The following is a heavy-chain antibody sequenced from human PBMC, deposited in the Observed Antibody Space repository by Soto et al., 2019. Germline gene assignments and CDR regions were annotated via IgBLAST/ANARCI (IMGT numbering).Heavy chain of an antibody. D-gene: IGHD3-10*01. CDR3: ASPQFVHCYYGMDV. V-gene: IGHV4-39*01. CDR1: GGSISSSSYY. J-gene: IGHJ6*02. CDR2: IYYSGST. Sequence: PSETLSLTCTVSGGSISSSSYYWGWIRQPPGKGLEWIGSIYYSGSTYYNPSLKSRVTISVDTSKNQFSLKLSSVTAADTAVYYWASPQFVHCYYGMDVWGQGTTVTVSS.